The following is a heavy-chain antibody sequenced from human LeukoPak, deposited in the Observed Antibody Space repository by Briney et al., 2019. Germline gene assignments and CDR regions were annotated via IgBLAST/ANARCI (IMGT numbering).Heavy chain of an antibody. CDR1: GYTFTGYY. D-gene: IGHD3-22*01. CDR2: INPKSGGT. V-gene: IGHV1-2*02. Sequence: ASVKVSCKASGYTFTGYYMHWVRQAPGQGLEWMGWINPKSGGTNYAQKFQGRVTMTRNTSISTAYMELSSLRSEDTAVYYCARVARIERITMIVVAIHAFDIWGQGTMVTVSS. CDR3: ARVARIERITMIVVAIHAFDI. J-gene: IGHJ3*02.